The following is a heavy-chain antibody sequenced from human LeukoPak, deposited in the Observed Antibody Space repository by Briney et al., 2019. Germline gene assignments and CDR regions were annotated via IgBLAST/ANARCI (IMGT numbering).Heavy chain of an antibody. V-gene: IGHV3-23*01. Sequence: GGSLRLSCAASGFTFSSDAMSWVRQAPGKGLEWVSAISGSGGSTYYADSVKGRFTISRDNSKNTLYLQMNSLRAEDTAVYYCAKLTRGVVVPAAPPSGYWGQGTLVTVSS. CDR1: GFTFSSDA. J-gene: IGHJ4*02. CDR3: AKLTRGVVVPAAPPSGY. D-gene: IGHD2-2*01. CDR2: ISGSGGST.